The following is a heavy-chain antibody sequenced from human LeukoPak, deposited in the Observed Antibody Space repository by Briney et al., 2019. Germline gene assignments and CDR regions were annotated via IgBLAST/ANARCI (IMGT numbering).Heavy chain of an antibody. Sequence: SETLSLTCVLYGGSSSAYYWSWIRQPPGKGLEWLGEINHSGSTNYNPSLKSRVTISVDTSKNQFSLKLSSVTAADTAVYYCARRGPPRTMLRGVKSGWFDPWGQGTLVTVSS. CDR1: GGSSSAYY. CDR3: ARRGPPRTMLRGVKSGWFDP. V-gene: IGHV4-34*01. CDR2: INHSGST. J-gene: IGHJ5*02. D-gene: IGHD3-10*01.